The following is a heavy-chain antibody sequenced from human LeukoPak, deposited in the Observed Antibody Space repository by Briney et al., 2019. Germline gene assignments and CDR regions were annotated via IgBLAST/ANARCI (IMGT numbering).Heavy chain of an antibody. V-gene: IGHV3-48*02. CDR1: GFTFSTSN. Sequence: AGGSLRLSCAASGFTFSTSNMNWVRQAPGKGLEWVSYISGSSSTMYYADSVKGRFTISRDNAKNSLYLQMNSLRDEDTAVYYCARGARATEVYWGQGTLVTVSS. CDR3: ARGARATEVY. D-gene: IGHD4-23*01. CDR2: ISGSSSTM. J-gene: IGHJ4*02.